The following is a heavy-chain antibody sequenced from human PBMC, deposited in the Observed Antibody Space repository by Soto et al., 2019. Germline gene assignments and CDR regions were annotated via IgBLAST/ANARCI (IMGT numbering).Heavy chain of an antibody. Sequence: EVQLLESGGGLVQPGESLRLSCSASGFDLSTYDMAWVRQAPGRGLEWVATYRRGGETTYFGDFVRGRFSMSRDDSSNTVYLQMRGLRGDDTAIYYCARDREVVSRHFDYWGRGTLVTVSS. CDR1: GFDLSTYD. CDR2: YRRGGETT. J-gene: IGHJ4*02. D-gene: IGHD3-10*01. V-gene: IGHV3-23*01. CDR3: ARDREVVSRHFDY.